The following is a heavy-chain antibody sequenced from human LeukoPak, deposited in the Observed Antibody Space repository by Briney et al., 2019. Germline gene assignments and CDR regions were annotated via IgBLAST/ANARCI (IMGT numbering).Heavy chain of an antibody. D-gene: IGHD1-26*01. Sequence: ASVKVSCKASGGTFSSYAISWVRQAPGQGLEWMGGIIPIFGTANYAQKFQGRVTITTDESTSTAYVELSSLRSEDTAVYYCARDRGDIVGAGDAFDIWGQGTMVTVSS. CDR3: ARDRGDIVGAGDAFDI. V-gene: IGHV1-69*05. CDR1: GGTFSSYA. J-gene: IGHJ3*02. CDR2: IIPIFGTA.